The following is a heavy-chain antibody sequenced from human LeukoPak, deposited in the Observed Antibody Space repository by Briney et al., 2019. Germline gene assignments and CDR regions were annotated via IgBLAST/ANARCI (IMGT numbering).Heavy chain of an antibody. V-gene: IGHV4-61*02. CDR3: ARESKGSSSRPDY. Sequence: SQTLSLTCTVSGGSISSGSYYWSWIRQPAGKGLEWIGRIYTSGSTNYNPSLKSRVTISVDTSKNQFSLKLSSVTAADTAVYYCARESKGSSSRPDYWGQGTLVTVSS. CDR2: IYTSGST. J-gene: IGHJ4*02. D-gene: IGHD6-6*01. CDR1: GGSISSGSYY.